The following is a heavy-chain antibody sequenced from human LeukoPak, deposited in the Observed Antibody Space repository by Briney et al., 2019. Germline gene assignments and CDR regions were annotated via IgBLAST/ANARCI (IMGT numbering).Heavy chain of an antibody. CDR1: GYSLTSNW. D-gene: IGHD3-22*01. CDR3: ARQYYDSSGYYYYFDY. V-gene: IGHV5-51*01. Sequence: GESLKISCKTSGYSLTSNWIGWVRQMPGKGLEWMGIIYPGDSDTRYSPSFQGQVTISADKSISTAYLQSSSLKASDTAMYYCARQYYDSSGYYYYFDYWGQGTLVTVSS. CDR2: IYPGDSDT. J-gene: IGHJ4*02.